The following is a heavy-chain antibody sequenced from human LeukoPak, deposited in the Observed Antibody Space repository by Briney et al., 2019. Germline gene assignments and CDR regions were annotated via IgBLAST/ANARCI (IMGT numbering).Heavy chain of an antibody. CDR2: INHSGST. Sequence: SETLSLTCAVYGGSFSGYYWNWIRQPPGKGLEWIGEINHSGSTNYNPSLKSRVTISVDTSKNQFSLKLSSVTAADTAVYYCARGTPELDYWGQGTLVTVSS. V-gene: IGHV4-34*01. CDR3: ARGTPELDY. CDR1: GGSFSGYY. J-gene: IGHJ4*02.